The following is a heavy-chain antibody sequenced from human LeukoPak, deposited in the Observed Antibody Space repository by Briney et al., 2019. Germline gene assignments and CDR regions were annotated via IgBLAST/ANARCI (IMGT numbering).Heavy chain of an antibody. CDR2: IKGKSDGGAT. J-gene: IGHJ1*01. CDR3: TTVSHFGL. V-gene: IGHV3-15*01. D-gene: IGHD3-10*01. Sequence: GGSLRLSCATSGFSFNDAWFNWVRQAPGKGLEWVGRIKGKSDGGATDYAAPVKGRFTMSRDDSKNTLYLQMNSLSIEDTAVYYCTTVSHFGLGGQGTLVTVSS. CDR1: GFSFNDAW.